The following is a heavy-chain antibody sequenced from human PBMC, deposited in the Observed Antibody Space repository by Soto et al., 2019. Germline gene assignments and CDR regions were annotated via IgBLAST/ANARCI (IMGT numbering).Heavy chain of an antibody. CDR1: GGTFSSYT. Sequence: QVQLVQSGAEVKKPASSVKVSCKASGGTFSSYTISWVRQAPGQGLEWMGRIIPILGIGNTAQKFQGRVKITADKSTSTAYMELSSLRSEDTAVYYCASPGYSGYDDDAFDIWGQGTMVTVSS. CDR2: IIPILGIG. CDR3: ASPGYSGYDDDAFDI. D-gene: IGHD5-12*01. J-gene: IGHJ3*02. V-gene: IGHV1-69*02.